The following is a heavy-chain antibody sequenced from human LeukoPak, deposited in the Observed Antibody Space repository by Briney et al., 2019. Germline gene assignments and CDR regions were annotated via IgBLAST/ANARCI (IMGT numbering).Heavy chain of an antibody. CDR1: GGSISSYY. CDR2: IYYSGTT. J-gene: IGHJ4*02. Sequence: PSETLSLTCTVSGGSISSYYWSWIRQPPGKGLEWIGYIYYSGTTNYNPSLKSRVTISVDTSKNQFSLKLSSVTAADTAVYYCARGRRGGLVGATLFYYFDYWGQGTLVTVSS. D-gene: IGHD1-26*01. CDR3: ARGRRGGLVGATLFYYFDY. V-gene: IGHV4-59*12.